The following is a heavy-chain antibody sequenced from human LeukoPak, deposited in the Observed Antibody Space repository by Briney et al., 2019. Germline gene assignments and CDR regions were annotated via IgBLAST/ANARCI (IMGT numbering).Heavy chain of an antibody. CDR3: AKEIVSDATAFDP. V-gene: IGHV4-59*12. Sequence: SETLSLTCTVSGASITTYSWVWIRQPPGKGLEWIGIIHHNGSTYYNPSLKSRVTISGDMSKNQLSLKLSSVTAADTAVYYCAKEIVSDATAFDPWGQGTLVTVSS. CDR1: GASITTYS. D-gene: IGHD2-2*01. J-gene: IGHJ5*02. CDR2: IHHNGST.